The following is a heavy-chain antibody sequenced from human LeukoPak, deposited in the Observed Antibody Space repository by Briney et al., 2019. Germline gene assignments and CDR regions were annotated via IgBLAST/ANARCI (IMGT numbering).Heavy chain of an antibody. CDR1: GGSITSSDYY. CDR3: ARDTVTGPYYFDF. D-gene: IGHD4-11*01. J-gene: IGHJ4*02. CDR2: AYYSGST. Sequence: PSETLSLTCTVSGGSITSSDYYWGWIRQPPGKGLEWIGSAYYSGSTYYNPSLKSRVTISVDTSKNQFSLILNSVTAADTAIYYCARDTVTGPYYFDFWGQGTLVTVSS. V-gene: IGHV4-39*07.